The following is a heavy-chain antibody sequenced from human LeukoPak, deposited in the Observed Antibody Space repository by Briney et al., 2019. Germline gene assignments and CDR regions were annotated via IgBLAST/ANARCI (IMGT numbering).Heavy chain of an antibody. CDR3: AKGPDYGDYDCPLDY. CDR2: ISYDGSNK. J-gene: IGHJ4*02. Sequence: GGSLRLSCAASGFTFSSYAMHWVRQAPGKGLEWVAVISYDGSNKYYADSVKGRFTISRDNSKNTLYLQMNSLRAEDTAVYYCAKGPDYGDYDCPLDYWGQGTLVTVSS. CDR1: GFTFSSYA. V-gene: IGHV3-30*01. D-gene: IGHD4-17*01.